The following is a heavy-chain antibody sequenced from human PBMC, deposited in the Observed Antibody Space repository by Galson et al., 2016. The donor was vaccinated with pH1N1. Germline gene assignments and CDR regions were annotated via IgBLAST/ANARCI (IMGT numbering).Heavy chain of an antibody. CDR3: ARVRSHEAMAGTPLY. V-gene: IGHV1-69*02. Sequence: SVKVSCKASGDGFSSHSITWVRQAPGQGLEWVGRFIPLINLANSAQKFQGRVTITADKSTTTAYMHLTSLRPDDTAVYYCARVRSHEAMAGTPLYWGQGTLVTVSS. D-gene: IGHD6-19*01. J-gene: IGHJ4*02. CDR1: GDGFSSHS. CDR2: FIPLINLA.